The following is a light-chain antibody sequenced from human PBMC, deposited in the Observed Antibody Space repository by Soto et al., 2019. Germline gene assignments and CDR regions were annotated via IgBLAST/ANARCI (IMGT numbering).Light chain of an antibody. CDR2: GTS. V-gene: IGLV1-40*01. Sequence: QSVLTQPPSVSGAPGQRVTISCTGSSSNIEAGYDVHWYQQLPGTAPKRLIYGTSNRPSGVPDRFSGSKSGTSASLAITGLQAEDEVDYYCQSYDRSLSGWVFGEGTQLPV. CDR1: SSNIEAGYD. J-gene: IGLJ3*02. CDR3: QSYDRSLSGWV.